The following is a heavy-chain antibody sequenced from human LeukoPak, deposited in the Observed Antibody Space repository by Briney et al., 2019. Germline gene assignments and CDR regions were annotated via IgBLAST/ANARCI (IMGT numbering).Heavy chain of an antibody. CDR3: ARGGSGDYFIHNWFDP. J-gene: IGHJ5*02. CDR1: GGSFSGYY. V-gene: IGHV4-34*01. D-gene: IGHD4-17*01. Sequence: SETLSLTCAVYGGSFSGYYWSWIRQPPGKGLEWIGEINHSGSTNYNPSLKSRVTISVDTSKNQFSLKLSSVTAADTAVYYCARGGSGDYFIHNWFDPWGQGTLVTVSS. CDR2: INHSGST.